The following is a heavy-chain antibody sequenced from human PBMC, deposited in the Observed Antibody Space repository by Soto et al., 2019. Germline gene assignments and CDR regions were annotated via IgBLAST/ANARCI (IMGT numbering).Heavy chain of an antibody. CDR1: GGSVSSTYW. V-gene: IGHV4-4*02. Sequence: PSETLSLTCAVSGGSVSSTYWWSWVRQPSGRGLEWIGEIYHSGSANYNPSLKSRVTISVDTSKNQFSLKLSSVTAADTAVYYCARGYGRNFDYWGQGTLVTVSS. J-gene: IGHJ4*02. D-gene: IGHD5-18*01. CDR2: IYHSGSA. CDR3: ARGYGRNFDY.